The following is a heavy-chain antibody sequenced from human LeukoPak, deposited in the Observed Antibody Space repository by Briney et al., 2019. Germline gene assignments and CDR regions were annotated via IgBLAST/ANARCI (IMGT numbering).Heavy chain of an antibody. V-gene: IGHV5-51*01. CDR3: ARGGLVGSIKNYFDY. CDR1: GYSFTTYW. CDR2: IYPGDSDT. Sequence: GESLKISCKASGYSFTTYWIGWVRQMPGKGLEWMGIIYPGDSDTRYSPSFQGQVTISADKSITTAYLQWSSLKASDTAMYYCARGGLVGSIKNYFDYWGQGTLVTVSS. J-gene: IGHJ4*02. D-gene: IGHD1-26*01.